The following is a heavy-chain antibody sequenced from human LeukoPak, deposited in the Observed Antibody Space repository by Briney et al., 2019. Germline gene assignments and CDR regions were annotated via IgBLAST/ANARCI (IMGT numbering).Heavy chain of an antibody. CDR3: AKDFGEYCSSTSCYIYAFDI. D-gene: IGHD2-2*02. J-gene: IGHJ3*02. V-gene: IGHV3-23*01. Sequence: GGSLRLSCAASGSTFSSYAMSWVRQAPGKGLEWVSAISGSGGSTYYADSVKGRFTISRDNSKNTLYLQMNSLRAEDTAVYYCAKDFGEYCSSTSCYIYAFDIWGQGTMVTVSS. CDR2: ISGSGGST. CDR1: GSTFSSYA.